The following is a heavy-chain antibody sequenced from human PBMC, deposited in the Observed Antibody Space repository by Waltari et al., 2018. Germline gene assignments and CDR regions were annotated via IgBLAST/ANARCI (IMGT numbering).Heavy chain of an antibody. CDR1: GFTFSSYW. Sequence: EVQLVESGGGLVQPGGSLRLSCAASGFTFSSYWMSWVRQAPGKGLEWVANIKQDGSEKYYVDSVKGRFTISRDNAKNSLYLQMNSLRAEDTAVYYCAREVAARPENYYYYYMDVWGKGTTVTISS. V-gene: IGHV3-7*01. CDR2: IKQDGSEK. J-gene: IGHJ6*03. CDR3: AREVAARPENYYYYYMDV. D-gene: IGHD6-6*01.